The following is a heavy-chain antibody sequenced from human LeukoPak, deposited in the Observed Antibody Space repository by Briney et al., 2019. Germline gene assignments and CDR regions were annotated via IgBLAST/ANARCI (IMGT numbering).Heavy chain of an antibody. J-gene: IGHJ4*02. CDR1: GFTFSSYW. D-gene: IGHD2-21*01. Sequence: GGSLRLSCAASGFTFSSYWITWGRQAPGKGLEWVAKIKQDVSEKYYVDSVKGRFTISRDNAKNSLYPQMNRRRAEDTAVYYCARDGVWAYCGGDCYPPPALGFDFWGQGIPVTVSS. CDR3: ARDGVWAYCGGDCYPPPALGFDF. CDR2: IKQDVSEK. V-gene: IGHV3-7*01.